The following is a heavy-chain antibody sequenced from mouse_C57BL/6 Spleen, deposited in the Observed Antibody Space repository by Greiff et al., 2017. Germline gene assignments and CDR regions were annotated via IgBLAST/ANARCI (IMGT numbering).Heavy chain of an antibody. CDR1: GYTFTSYT. CDR3: ARGDDENRNIDV. Sequence: QVQLQQSGAELARPGASVKMSCKASGYTFTSYTMHWVKQRPGQGLEWIGYINPSSGYTKYNQKFKDKATLTADKSSSTAYMQLSSLTSEDSAVYYCARGDDENRNIDVWGTGTTVTVSS. V-gene: IGHV1-4*01. J-gene: IGHJ1*03. CDR2: INPSSGYT.